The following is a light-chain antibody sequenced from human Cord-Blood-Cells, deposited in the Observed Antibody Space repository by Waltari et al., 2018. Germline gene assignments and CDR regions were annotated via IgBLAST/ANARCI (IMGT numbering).Light chain of an antibody. CDR1: SSDIGGTTY. Sequence: QDALTQPPYVSGSNGQSVTITCNGTSSDIGGTTYFHWYQQHPAKAPKLMIYDVSKRPSGVSDRFSGSKSCNTASLTISGLQAEDEADYYCSSYAGSNTWVFGGGTRLTVL. J-gene: IGLJ2*01. CDR3: SSYAGSNTWV. V-gene: IGLV2-8*01. CDR2: DVS.